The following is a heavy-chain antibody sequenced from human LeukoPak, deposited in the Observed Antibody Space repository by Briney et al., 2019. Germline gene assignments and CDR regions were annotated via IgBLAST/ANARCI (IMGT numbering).Heavy chain of an antibody. D-gene: IGHD6-19*01. CDR1: GLTFISYA. Sequence: GWSLRLSCVASGLTFISYAMSWVRQAPGKGLEWVSGISGSGGSTYYADSVKGRFTFSRDNSKNTLFLQMNSLRAEDTAVYYCAKETYSSGWYPYFDYWGQGTLVTVSS. CDR3: AKETYSSGWYPYFDY. CDR2: ISGSGGST. V-gene: IGHV3-23*01. J-gene: IGHJ4*02.